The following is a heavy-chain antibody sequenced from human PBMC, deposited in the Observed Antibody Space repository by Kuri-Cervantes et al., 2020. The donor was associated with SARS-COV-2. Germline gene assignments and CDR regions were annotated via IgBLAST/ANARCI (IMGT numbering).Heavy chain of an antibody. CDR3: ARDQGLLEWSPHFDY. CDR1: GGSFSGYY. CDR2: INHSGST. V-gene: IGHV4-34*01. Sequence: SETLSLTCAVYGGSFSGYYWSWIRQPPGKGLEWIEEINHSGSTNYNPSLKSRVTISVDTSKDQFSLKLSSVTAADTAVYYCARDQGLLEWSPHFDYWGQGTLVTVSS. J-gene: IGHJ4*02. D-gene: IGHD3-3*01.